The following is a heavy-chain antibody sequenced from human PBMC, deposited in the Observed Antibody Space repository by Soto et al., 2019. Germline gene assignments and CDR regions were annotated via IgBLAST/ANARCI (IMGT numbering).Heavy chain of an antibody. D-gene: IGHD3-3*01. CDR3: ARDQVTIFGVVPTGWFDP. CDR2: IYYSGST. CDR1: GGSISSYY. Sequence: SETLSLTCTVSGGSISSYYWSWIRQPPGKGLEWIGYIYYSGSTNYNPSLKSRVTISVDTSKNQFSLKLSSVTAADTAVYYCARDQVTIFGVVPTGWFDPWGQGTLLTVSS. V-gene: IGHV4-59*01. J-gene: IGHJ5*02.